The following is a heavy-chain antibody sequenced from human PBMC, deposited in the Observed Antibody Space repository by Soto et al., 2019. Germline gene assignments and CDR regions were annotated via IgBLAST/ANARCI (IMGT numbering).Heavy chain of an antibody. D-gene: IGHD2-2*01. V-gene: IGHV3-21*01. CDR3: ARDKTPYCSSTSCWNWFDP. CDR1: GFTFSSYS. J-gene: IGHJ5*02. Sequence: EVQLVESGGGLVKPGGSLRLSCAASGFTFSSYSMNWVRQAPGKGLEWVSSISSSSSYIYYADSVKGRFTISRDNAKNSLYLQMNSLRAEDTAVYYCARDKTPYCSSTSCWNWFDPWGQGTLVTVSS. CDR2: ISSSSSYI.